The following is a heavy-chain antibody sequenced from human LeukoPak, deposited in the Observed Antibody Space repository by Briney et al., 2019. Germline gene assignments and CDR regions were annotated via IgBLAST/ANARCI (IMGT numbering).Heavy chain of an antibody. Sequence: GGSLRLSCAASGFPSNNFAMSWVRQAPGKGLEWVSAINRDSGSTYYADSVRGRFTISRDNSKNTLYLHMSSLRAEDTAVYYCAKEPRGSSSRLIYFDYWGQGTLVTVSS. D-gene: IGHD6-13*01. J-gene: IGHJ4*02. CDR2: INRDSGST. CDR1: GFPSNNFA. CDR3: AKEPRGSSSRLIYFDY. V-gene: IGHV3-23*01.